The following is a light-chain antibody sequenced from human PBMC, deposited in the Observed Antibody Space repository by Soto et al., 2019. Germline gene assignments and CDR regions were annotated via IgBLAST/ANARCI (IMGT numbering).Light chain of an antibody. J-gene: IGKJ5*01. Sequence: DIQMTQSPSTLSASVGDRVTITCRASQSISSWLAWYQQKPGKAPKLLINKASSLERGVTSRFSGSASGTEFTLTISSLQPDDLPTYYFQQYNSYSGITFGQGTRLEIK. CDR2: KAS. CDR1: QSISSW. V-gene: IGKV1-5*03. CDR3: QQYNSYSGIT.